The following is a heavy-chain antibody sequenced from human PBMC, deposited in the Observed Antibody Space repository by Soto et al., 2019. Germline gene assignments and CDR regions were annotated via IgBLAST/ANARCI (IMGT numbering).Heavy chain of an antibody. CDR3: AKPVVRGAYDY. J-gene: IGHJ4*02. CDR2: INAGNGNT. V-gene: IGHV1-3*01. CDR1: GYTFTSYA. Sequence: ASVKVSCRASGYTFTSYAMHWVRQAPGQRLEWMGWINAGNGNTKYSQKFQGRVTITRDTSASTAYMELSSLRSEDTAVFYCAKPVVRGAYDYWGQGTLVTSPQ. D-gene: IGHD3-10*01.